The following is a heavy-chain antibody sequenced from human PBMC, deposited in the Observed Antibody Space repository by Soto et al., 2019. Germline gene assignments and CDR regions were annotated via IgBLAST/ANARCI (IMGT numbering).Heavy chain of an antibody. V-gene: IGHV4-34*01. D-gene: IGHD2-15*01. Sequence: QVQLQQWGAGLLKPSETLSLTCAVYGGSFSGYYWSWIRQPPGKGLEWIGEINHSGSTSYNPSLKSRVTISVDTSKNQFSLKRSSVTAADTAVYYCARGLGYCSGCSCYSIWFDPWGQGTLVTVS. CDR2: INHSGST. J-gene: IGHJ5*02. CDR1: GGSFSGYY. CDR3: ARGLGYCSGCSCYSIWFDP.